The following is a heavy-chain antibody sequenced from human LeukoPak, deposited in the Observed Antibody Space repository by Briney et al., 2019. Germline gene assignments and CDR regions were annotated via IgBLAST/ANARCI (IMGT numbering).Heavy chain of an antibody. D-gene: IGHD6-13*01. J-gene: IGHJ5*02. CDR1: GFTFSSYG. CDR3: AKEIAEAANWFDP. Sequence: TGGSLRLSCAASGFTFSSYGMHWVRQAPGKGLEWVAVIWYDGSNKYYADSVKGRFTISRDNSKNTLYLQMNSLRAEDTAVYYCAKEIAEAANWFDPWGQGTLVTVSS. CDR2: IWYDGSNK. V-gene: IGHV3-33*06.